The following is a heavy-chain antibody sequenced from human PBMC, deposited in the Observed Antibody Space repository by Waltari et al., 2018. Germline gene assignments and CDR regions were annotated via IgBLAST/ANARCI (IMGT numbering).Heavy chain of an antibody. J-gene: IGHJ4*02. Sequence: QVQLVQSGAEVKKPGASVKVSCKASGYTYTGYYMHWVRQAPGQGLEWMGRINPNSGGTNYAQKFQGRVTMTRDTSIGTAYMELSRLRSDDTAVYYCARTRVTVVVAAADYWGQGTLVTVSS. CDR2: INPNSGGT. CDR3: ARTRVTVVVAAADY. V-gene: IGHV1-2*06. CDR1: GYTYTGYY. D-gene: IGHD2-15*01.